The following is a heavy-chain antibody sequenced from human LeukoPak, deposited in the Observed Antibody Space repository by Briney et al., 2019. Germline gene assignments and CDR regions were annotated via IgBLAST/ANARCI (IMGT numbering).Heavy chain of an antibody. D-gene: IGHD2-15*01. CDR3: ARGKEDIVVVVAATRTTREFDP. Sequence: SETLSLTCAVYGGSFSGYYWSWIHQPPGKGLEWIGEINHSGSTNYNPSLKSRVTISVDTSKNQFSLKLSSVTAADTAVYYCARGKEDIVVVVAATRTTREFDPWGQGTLVTVSS. CDR1: GGSFSGYY. V-gene: IGHV4-34*01. CDR2: INHSGST. J-gene: IGHJ5*02.